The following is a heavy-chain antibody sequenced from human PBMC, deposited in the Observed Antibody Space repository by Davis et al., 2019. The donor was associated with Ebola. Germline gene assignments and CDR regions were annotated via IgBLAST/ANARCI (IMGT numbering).Heavy chain of an antibody. CDR3: ARDSLGGDIVLIYFDY. J-gene: IGHJ4*02. CDR1: GFTFSSYS. Sequence: GESLKISCAASGFTFSSYSMNWVRQAPGQGLEWISYISTISRTIYYADSMKGRFTVSRDNARNALYLEMNSLRAEDTAVYYCARDSLGGDIVLIYFDYWGQGTLVTVSS. CDR2: ISTISRTI. D-gene: IGHD2-8*01. V-gene: IGHV3-48*01.